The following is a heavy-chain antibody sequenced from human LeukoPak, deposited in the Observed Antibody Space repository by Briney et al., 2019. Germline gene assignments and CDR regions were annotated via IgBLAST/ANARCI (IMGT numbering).Heavy chain of an antibody. CDR2: IKPDGTAT. CDR3: ARGGHWTFDH. V-gene: IGHV3-7*01. J-gene: IGHJ4*02. D-gene: IGHD3/OR15-3a*01. Sequence: LRQAPGKGLEWVANIKPDGTATYYVDSVKGRFTISRDNAKNSLYLQMNNLRAEDTAVYYCARGGHWTFDHWGQGILVTVSS.